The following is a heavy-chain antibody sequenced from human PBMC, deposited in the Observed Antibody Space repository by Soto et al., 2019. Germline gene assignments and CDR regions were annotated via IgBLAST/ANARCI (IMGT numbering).Heavy chain of an antibody. D-gene: IGHD1-1*01. CDR1: AGSISSDDYY. Sequence: QVQLQESGPGLLKPSQTLSLTCTVSAGSISSDDYYWSWVRQPPGKGLEWIGYIYYTGRTNYNPSLESRLTISIDRPKNQFSLTLSSVTAADTALYYCARDRDNSPDYFDFWGQGTLVTVSS. J-gene: IGHJ4*02. CDR3: ARDRDNSPDYFDF. V-gene: IGHV4-30-4*01. CDR2: IYYTGRT.